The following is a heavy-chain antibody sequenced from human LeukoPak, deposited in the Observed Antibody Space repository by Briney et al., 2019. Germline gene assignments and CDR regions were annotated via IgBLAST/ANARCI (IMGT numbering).Heavy chain of an antibody. V-gene: IGHV3-23*01. CDR1: GFTFSSYP. CDR2: ISGSGGST. CDR3: AKGGSQLWLRDWFDP. J-gene: IGHJ5*02. D-gene: IGHD5-18*01. Sequence: GGSLRLSCAASGFTFSSYPMSWVRQAPGKGLEWVSAISGSGGSTYYADSVKGRFTISRDNSKNTLYLQMNSLRAEDTAVYYCAKGGSQLWLRDWFDPWGQGTLATVSS.